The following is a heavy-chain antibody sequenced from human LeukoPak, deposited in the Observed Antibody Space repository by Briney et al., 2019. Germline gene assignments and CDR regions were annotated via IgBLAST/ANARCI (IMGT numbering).Heavy chain of an antibody. CDR3: ARDDYDSSGSYFDY. V-gene: IGHV1-18*01. Sequence: GASVKVSCKASGYTFTSYGTSWVRQAPGQGLEWMGWISAYNGNTNYAQKLQGRVTMTTDTSTSTAYMELRSLRSDDTAVYYCARDDYDSSGSYFDYWGQGTLVTVSP. D-gene: IGHD3-22*01. CDR1: GYTFTSYG. J-gene: IGHJ4*02. CDR2: ISAYNGNT.